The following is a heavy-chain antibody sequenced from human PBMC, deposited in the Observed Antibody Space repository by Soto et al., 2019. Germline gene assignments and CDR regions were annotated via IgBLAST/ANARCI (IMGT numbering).Heavy chain of an antibody. CDR1: VGTFSSYA. Sequence: QVQLVQSGAEVKKPGSSVKVSCKASVGTFSSYAISWVRQAPGQGLEWMGGIIPIFGTANYAQKFQGRVTITADESTSTASMELSSLRSEDTAVYYCAREIVVVPAAIDTDYYYYGMDVWGQGTTVTVSS. D-gene: IGHD2-2*02. J-gene: IGHJ6*02. CDR3: AREIVVVPAAIDTDYYYYGMDV. CDR2: IIPIFGTA. V-gene: IGHV1-69*01.